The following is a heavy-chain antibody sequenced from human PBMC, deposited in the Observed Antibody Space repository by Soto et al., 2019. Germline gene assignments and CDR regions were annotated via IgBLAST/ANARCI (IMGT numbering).Heavy chain of an antibody. J-gene: IGHJ6*02. CDR3: AKRDGDTGSFDYYYGMDV. V-gene: IGHV5-51*01. Sequence: PGESLKISCKGSGYSFTSYWIGWVRQMPGKGLEWMGIIYPGDSDTRYSPSFQGQVTISADKSISTAYLQMNSLRAEDTAVYYCAKRDGDTGSFDYYYGMDVWGQGTTVTVSS. CDR1: GYSFTSYW. CDR2: IYPGDSDT. D-gene: IGHD3-10*01.